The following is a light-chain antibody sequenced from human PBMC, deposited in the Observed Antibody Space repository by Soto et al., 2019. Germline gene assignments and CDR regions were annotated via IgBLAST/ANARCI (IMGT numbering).Light chain of an antibody. CDR1: QSVSSSY. CDR3: QQYGSSPPAT. CDR2: GAS. V-gene: IGKV3-20*01. Sequence: EIVLTQSPGTLSFSPGERAALSCRASQSVSSSYLAWYQQKPGQAPRLLIYGASSRATGIPDRCSGSGSGTDFTLTISRLEPEDFAVYYCQQYGSSPPATFGQGTKLEIK. J-gene: IGKJ2*01.